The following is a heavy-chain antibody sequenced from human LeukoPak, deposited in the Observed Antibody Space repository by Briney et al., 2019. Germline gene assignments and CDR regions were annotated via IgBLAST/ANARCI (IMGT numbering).Heavy chain of an antibody. V-gene: IGHV4-61*02. CDR1: VGSISSGSYY. D-gene: IGHD3-22*01. CDR3: ARGNYYDSSTYYRAFDI. Sequence: SETLSLTCTVSVGSISSGSYYGSWIRQPAGKGLEWIGRIYTSGSTNYNPSLKSRPTISVATSKNPFSLELSYVTAADTAVYYCARGNYYDSSTYYRAFDIWGQGTMVTVSS. J-gene: IGHJ3*02. CDR2: IYTSGST.